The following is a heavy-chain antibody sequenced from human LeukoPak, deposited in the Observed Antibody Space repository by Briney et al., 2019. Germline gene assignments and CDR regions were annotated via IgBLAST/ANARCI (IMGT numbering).Heavy chain of an antibody. J-gene: IGHJ3*02. CDR2: IHVSGST. CDR3: ARDFDSPLAFDI. Sequence: SETLSLTCTVSGGSISSTTYYWSWIRQPAGKGQEWIGRIHVSGSTNYNPSLKSRITISVDTSKNQFFLKLSSVTAADTAVYYCARDFDSPLAFDIWGQGTMVTVSS. D-gene: IGHD3-9*01. V-gene: IGHV4-61*02. CDR1: GGSISSTTYY.